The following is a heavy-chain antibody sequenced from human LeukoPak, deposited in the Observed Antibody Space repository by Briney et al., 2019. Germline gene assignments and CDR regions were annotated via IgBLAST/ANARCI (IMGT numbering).Heavy chain of an antibody. CDR3: ARQRTVIPAAPSDY. V-gene: IGHV5-51*01. J-gene: IGHJ4*02. Sequence: PGESLKISCQGSGYNFTNYWILWVRQMPGKDLEWLGIIYPDESDSRYSPSFRGQVTMSADQSVTTAYLYWRSLKASDSAIYYCARQRTVIPAAPSDYWGQGTLVTVAS. D-gene: IGHD2-2*01. CDR1: GYNFTNYW. CDR2: IYPDESDS.